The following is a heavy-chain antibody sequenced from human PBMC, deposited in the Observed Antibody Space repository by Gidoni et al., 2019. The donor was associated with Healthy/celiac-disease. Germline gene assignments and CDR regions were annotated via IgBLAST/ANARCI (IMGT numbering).Heavy chain of an antibody. CDR1: GCSLSTSGVG. CDR3: AHSYEGYSSSWYWGRFAY. J-gene: IGHJ1*01. Sequence: QITWKESGPTLGKPTQTITLTCTFSGCSLSTSGVGVGWSRQPPGKALAWLALIYWNDDKRYSPSLKSRLTITKDTSTAQVVLTMPNMYPVDTATYYCAHSYEGYSSSWYWGRFAYWGRGPLVTVSS. V-gene: IGHV2-5*01. CDR2: IYWNDDK. D-gene: IGHD6-13*01.